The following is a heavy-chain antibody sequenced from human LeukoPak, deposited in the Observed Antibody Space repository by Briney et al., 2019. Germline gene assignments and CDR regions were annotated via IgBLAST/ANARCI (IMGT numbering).Heavy chain of an antibody. D-gene: IGHD2-15*01. CDR1: GGSFSGYY. J-gene: IGHJ4*02. CDR3: ARGTRREGERDIVVVVAVDSGYYFDY. CDR2: INHSGST. Sequence: PSETLSLTCAVYGGSFSGYYWSWVRQPPGKGLEWIGEINHSGSTNYNPSLKSRVTISVDTSKNQFSLKLSSVTAADTAVYYCARGTRREGERDIVVVVAVDSGYYFDYWGQGTLVTVSS. V-gene: IGHV4-34*01.